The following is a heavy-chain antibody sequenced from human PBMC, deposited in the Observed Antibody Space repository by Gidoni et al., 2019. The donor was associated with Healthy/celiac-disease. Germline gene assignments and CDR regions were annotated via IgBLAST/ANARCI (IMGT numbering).Heavy chain of an antibody. Sequence: EVQLLESGGGLVEPGGSLRLSCAASGFPFGSYSMSWVRQAPGKGLEWVSAISGSGGSTYYADSVKGRFTISRDNSKNTLYLQMNSLRAEDTAVYYCAKDPHEYYYGSGSYYYWFDPWGQGTLVTVSS. D-gene: IGHD3-10*01. CDR1: GFPFGSYS. CDR2: ISGSGGST. CDR3: AKDPHEYYYGSGSYYYWFDP. J-gene: IGHJ5*02. V-gene: IGHV3-23*01.